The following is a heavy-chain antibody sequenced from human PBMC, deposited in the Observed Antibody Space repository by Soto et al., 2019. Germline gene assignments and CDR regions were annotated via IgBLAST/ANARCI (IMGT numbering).Heavy chain of an antibody. Sequence: SQTLSLTCAISGDSVSSNSAAWNWIRHSPLRGLEWLGRTYYRSKWYNDYAVSMRSRITINPDTTKNQFSLQLNSATPEDTAVYYCATWRFDYWGQGTLVTGSS. V-gene: IGHV6-1*01. CDR2: TYYRSKWYN. J-gene: IGHJ4*02. CDR3: ATWRFDY. CDR1: GDSVSSNSAA.